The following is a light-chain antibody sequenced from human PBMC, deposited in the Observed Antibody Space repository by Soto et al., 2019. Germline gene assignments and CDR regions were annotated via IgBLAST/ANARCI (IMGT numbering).Light chain of an antibody. Sequence: EIVLKHSPATQSLSPGERATLSCRASQSVDSYLAWYQQIPGQAPRLLIFGASTRATGIPARFSGSGSGTEFTLTISSLESEDFAVYYCQQHSNWPLTFGAGTKVDI. CDR2: GAS. V-gene: IGKV3-11*01. J-gene: IGKJ3*01. CDR3: QQHSNWPLT. CDR1: QSVDSY.